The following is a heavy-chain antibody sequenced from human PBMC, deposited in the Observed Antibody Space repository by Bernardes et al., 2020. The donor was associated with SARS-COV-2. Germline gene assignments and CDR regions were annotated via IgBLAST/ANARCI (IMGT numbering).Heavy chain of an antibody. J-gene: IGHJ4*02. CDR3: ARSPGIAAASDY. D-gene: IGHD6-13*01. CDR1: VGSISSGSYY. CDR2: IYTSGSTTGST. V-gene: IGHV4-61*02. Sequence: SETLSLTCTVSVGSISSGSYYWNWIRQPAGKGLEWIGRIYTSGSTTGSTSYNPSLKSRVSVSLDRSKNQFSLNLSSVTAADTAMYYCARSPGIAAASDYWGQGTLVTVSS.